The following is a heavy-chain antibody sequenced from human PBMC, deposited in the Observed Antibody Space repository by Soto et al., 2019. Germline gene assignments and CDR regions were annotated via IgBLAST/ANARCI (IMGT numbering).Heavy chain of an antibody. J-gene: IGHJ6*02. CDR3: ARGGSSSWYRTDYGMDV. Sequence: QVQLVQSGAEVKKPGSSVKVSCKASGGTFSSYALSWVRQAPGHGLEWVGGIIPIFGTANYAQKFQGRVTITADESTCTVYMELSSLRSEDTAVYYCARGGSSSWYRTDYGMDVWGQGTTVTVSS. V-gene: IGHV1-69*12. CDR1: GGTFSSYA. D-gene: IGHD6-13*01. CDR2: IIPIFGTA.